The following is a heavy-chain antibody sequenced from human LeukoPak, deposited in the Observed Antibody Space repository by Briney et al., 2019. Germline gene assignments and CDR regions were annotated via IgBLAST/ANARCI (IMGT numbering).Heavy chain of an antibody. CDR2: IYYSGST. CDR1: GGSISSSSYY. V-gene: IGHV4-39*01. Sequence: SETLSLTCTVSGGSISSSSYYWGWIRQPPGKGLEWIGSIYYSGSTYYNPSLKSRVTISIDTPKNQFSLKLSSVTAADTAVYYCGRKVKGAARRGGSQLNWFDPWGQGTLVTVSS. J-gene: IGHJ5*02. CDR3: GRKVKGAARRGGSQLNWFDP. D-gene: IGHD6-6*01.